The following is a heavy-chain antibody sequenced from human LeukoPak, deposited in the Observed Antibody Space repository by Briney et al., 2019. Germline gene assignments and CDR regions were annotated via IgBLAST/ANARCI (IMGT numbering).Heavy chain of an antibody. J-gene: IGHJ4*02. CDR3: AREDYDILTGGRCPDY. V-gene: IGHV1-8*03. CDR2: MNPNSGNT. Sequence: SVKVSCKASGYTFTSYDINWVRQATGQGLEWMGWMNPNSGNTGYAQKFQGRVTITRNTSISTAYMELSSLRSEDTAVYYCAREDYDILTGGRCPDYWGQGTLVTVSS. CDR1: GYTFTSYD. D-gene: IGHD3-9*01.